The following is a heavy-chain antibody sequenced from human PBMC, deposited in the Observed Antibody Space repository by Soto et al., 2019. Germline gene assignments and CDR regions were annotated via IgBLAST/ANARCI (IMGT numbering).Heavy chain of an antibody. D-gene: IGHD2-15*01. Sequence: GGSLRLSCVASGFTFNEYWMNWVRQAPGKGLEWVANTNQGGSGKYYSDSVKGRFTISRDNAKNSLHLQMNSLRAEDTAVYYCARGENSGAYFIYWGQGALVTVSS. CDR2: TNQGGSGK. CDR1: GFTFNEYW. V-gene: IGHV3-7*03. CDR3: ARGENSGAYFIY. J-gene: IGHJ4*02.